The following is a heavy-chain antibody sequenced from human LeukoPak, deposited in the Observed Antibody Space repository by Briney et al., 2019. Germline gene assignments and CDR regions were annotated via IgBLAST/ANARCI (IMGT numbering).Heavy chain of an antibody. CDR2: IYYSGST. CDR1: GGSISSSSYY. J-gene: IGHJ4*02. D-gene: IGHD6-13*01. Sequence: PSETLSLTCTVSGGSISSSSYYWGWIRQPPGKGLEWIGSIYYSGSTYYNPSLKSRVTISVDTSKNQFSLKLSSVTAADTAVYYCAIAAAGTKNFDYWGQGTLVTVSS. CDR3: AIAAAGTKNFDY. V-gene: IGHV4-39*07.